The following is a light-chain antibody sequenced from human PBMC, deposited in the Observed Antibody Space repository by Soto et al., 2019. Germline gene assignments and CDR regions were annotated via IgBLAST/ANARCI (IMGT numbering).Light chain of an antibody. V-gene: IGLV1-44*01. CDR3: ATWDDSLNGPV. Sequence: QSVLTQPPSASGTPGQRVTISCSGSSSSIGKNAVNWYQQLPGTAPKLLIYTNDQRPLGVPDRFSGSKSGTSASLAISGLQSEDEADYYCATWDDSLNGPVFGGGTKLTVL. CDR2: TND. J-gene: IGLJ2*01. CDR1: SSSIGKNA.